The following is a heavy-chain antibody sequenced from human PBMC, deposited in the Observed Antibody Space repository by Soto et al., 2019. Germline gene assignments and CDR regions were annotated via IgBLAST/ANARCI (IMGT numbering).Heavy chain of an antibody. CDR2: IWYDGSNK. CDR1: GFTFSSYG. D-gene: IGHD6-13*01. J-gene: IGHJ4*02. V-gene: IGHV3-33*01. Sequence: QVQLVESGGGVVQPGRSLRLSCAASGFTFSSYGMHWVRQAPGKGLEWVAVIWYDGSNKYYADSVKGRFTISRDNSKTTLYLQMNSLRAEDTAVYYCARDGTAAGTMDYWGQGTLVTVSS. CDR3: ARDGTAAGTMDY.